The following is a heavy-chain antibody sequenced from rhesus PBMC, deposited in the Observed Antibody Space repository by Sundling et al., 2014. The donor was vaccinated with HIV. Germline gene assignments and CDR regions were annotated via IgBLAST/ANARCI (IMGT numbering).Heavy chain of an antibody. J-gene: IGHJ6*01. CDR3: AKSWGLYYGLDS. V-gene: IGHV3-100*01. CDR1: GFTFSNYI. Sequence: EVQLVESGGGLVKPGGSLRLSCVASGFTFSNYIIHWVRQAPGKGLEWVSVISESGDITYYADSLKGRFTISRDNAKNSLFLQMNSLTVEDTAVYYCAKSWGLYYGLDSWGQGVVVTVSS. CDR2: ISESGDIT. D-gene: IGHD2-39*01.